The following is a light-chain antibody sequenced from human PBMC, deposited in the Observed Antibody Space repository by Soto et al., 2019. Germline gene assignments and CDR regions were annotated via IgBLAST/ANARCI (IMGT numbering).Light chain of an antibody. Sequence: DIQMTQSPSSLSASVGDTITISCRASQNIERYLNWYQHKQGKAPQLLMFAAANLESGVPSRFSGSGSGTDFTLTIISLQAEDFATYYCQQTYSTIHSFGQGTRVDIK. J-gene: IGKJ2*01. CDR2: AAA. CDR3: QQTYSTIHS. V-gene: IGKV1-39*01. CDR1: QNIERY.